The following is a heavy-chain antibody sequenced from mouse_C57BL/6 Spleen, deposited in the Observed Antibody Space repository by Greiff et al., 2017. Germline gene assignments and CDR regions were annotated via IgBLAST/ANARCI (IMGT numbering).Heavy chain of an antibody. J-gene: IGHJ2*01. CDR2: INYDGSST. Sequence: DVKLVESEGGLVQPGSSMKLSCTASGFTFSDYYMAWVRQVPEKGLEWVANINYDGSSTYYLDSLKSRFTISRDNATNNLYLQMSSLKSEDAATYYCAREGLYYFDYWGQGTTLTVSS. CDR3: AREGLYYFDY. V-gene: IGHV5-16*01. CDR1: GFTFSDYY.